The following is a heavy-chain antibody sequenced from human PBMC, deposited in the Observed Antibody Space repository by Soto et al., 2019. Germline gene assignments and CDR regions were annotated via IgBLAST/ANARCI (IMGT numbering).Heavy chain of an antibody. V-gene: IGHV3-48*03. J-gene: IGHJ4*02. CDR2: ISSSGSTI. CDR3: ASSSEYYYDSSGPY. Sequence: GGSLRLSCAASGFTLSSYGMNWVRQAPGKGLEWVSYISSSGSTIYYADSVKGRFTISRDNAKNSLYLQMNSLRAEDTAVYYCASSSEYYYDSSGPYWGQGTLVTVSS. CDR1: GFTLSSYG. D-gene: IGHD3-22*01.